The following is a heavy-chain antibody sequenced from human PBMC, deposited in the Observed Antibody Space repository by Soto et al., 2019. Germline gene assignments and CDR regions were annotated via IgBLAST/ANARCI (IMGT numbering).Heavy chain of an antibody. CDR3: ATVVRGWYGGAAY. CDR2: ISDGGSNK. D-gene: IGHD6-19*01. Sequence: QVQVVESGGGVVQPGRSLRLSCAASGFTFSSYAMQWVRQAPGKGLEWVAVISDGGSNKFYADSVKGRFTISRDNSNNTLYLQMNSLRAEDTAVYYCATVVRGWYGGAAYWGQGTLVTVSS. J-gene: IGHJ4*02. V-gene: IGHV3-30-3*01. CDR1: GFTFSSYA.